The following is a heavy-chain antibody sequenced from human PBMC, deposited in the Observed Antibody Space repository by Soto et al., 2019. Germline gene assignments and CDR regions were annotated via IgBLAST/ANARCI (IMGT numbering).Heavy chain of an antibody. CDR1: GGSISSYY. D-gene: IGHD6-13*01. Sequence: SETLSLTCTVSGGSISSYYWIWIRQPPGKGLEWIGYIYYSGSTSYNPSLRSRVTISVDTSKNQFSLKLSSVTAADTAVYYCARYGEGSSWSYYYYYYGMDVWGQGTTVTVSS. CDR3: ARYGEGSSWSYYYYYYGMDV. CDR2: IYYSGST. V-gene: IGHV4-59*12. J-gene: IGHJ6*02.